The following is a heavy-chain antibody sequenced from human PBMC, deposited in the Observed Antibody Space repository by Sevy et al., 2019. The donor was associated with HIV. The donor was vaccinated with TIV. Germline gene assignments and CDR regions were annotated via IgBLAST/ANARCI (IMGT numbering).Heavy chain of an antibody. J-gene: IGHJ4*02. CDR1: GFTFSSYW. V-gene: IGHV3-7*01. CDR2: IKQDMSEK. Sequence: GGSLRLSCAASGFTFSSYWMTWVRQAPGKGLEWVANIKQDMSEKYYADSVKGRFTISRDNARNSLYLQMVSLRAEDTAVYYLARAQQVTMTVVIGGLYFDFWGQGTLVTVSS. D-gene: IGHD3-22*01. CDR3: ARAQQVTMTVVIGGLYFDF.